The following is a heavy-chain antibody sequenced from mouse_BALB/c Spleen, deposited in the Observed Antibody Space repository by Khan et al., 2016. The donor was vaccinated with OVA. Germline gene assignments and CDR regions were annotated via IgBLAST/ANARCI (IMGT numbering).Heavy chain of an antibody. V-gene: IGHV1-52*01. CDR2: IDPSDSET. CDR3: ARGDGNSLYWYFDV. J-gene: IGHJ1*01. Sequence: QVQLQQSGAELVRPGASVQLSCKASGYTFTSYWMHWVQQRPGQGLEWIGMIDPSDSETHYNQMFKDKATLTVDKSSSTAYMQLSSLTSEDSAVYYCARGDGNSLYWYFDVWGAGTTVTVSS. CDR1: GYTFTSYW. D-gene: IGHD2-1*01.